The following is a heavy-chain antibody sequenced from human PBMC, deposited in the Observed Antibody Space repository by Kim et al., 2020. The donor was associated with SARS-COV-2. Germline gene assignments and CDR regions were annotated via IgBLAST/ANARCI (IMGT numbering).Heavy chain of an antibody. CDR2: IIPILGIA. V-gene: IGHV1-69*04. Sequence: SVKVSCKASGGTFSSYAISWVRQAPGQGLEWMGRIIPILGIANYAQKFQGRVTITADKSTSTAYMELSSLRSEDTAVYYCARIAAAGNPNNDAFDIWGQGTMVTVSS. CDR1: GGTFSSYA. D-gene: IGHD6-13*01. J-gene: IGHJ3*02. CDR3: ARIAAAGNPNNDAFDI.